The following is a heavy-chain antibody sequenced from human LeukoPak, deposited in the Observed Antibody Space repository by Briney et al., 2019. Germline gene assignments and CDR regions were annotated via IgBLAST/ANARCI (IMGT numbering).Heavy chain of an antibody. J-gene: IGHJ6*02. CDR3: ARDLGYCSGGSCYPSYYYGMDV. CDR2: IYYSGST. D-gene: IGHD2-15*01. V-gene: IGHV4-31*03. Sequence: PSETLSLTCTVSGGSISSGGYYWSWIRQHPGKGLEWIGYIYYSGSTYYNPSLKSRVTISVDTSKNQFSLKLSSVTAADTAVYYCARDLGYCSGGSCYPSYYYGMDVWGQGTTVTVSS. CDR1: GGSISSGGYY.